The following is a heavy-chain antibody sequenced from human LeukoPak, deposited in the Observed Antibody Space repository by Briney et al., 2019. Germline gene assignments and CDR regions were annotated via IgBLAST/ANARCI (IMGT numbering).Heavy chain of an antibody. CDR2: IRYDGSNK. CDR3: AKDRPPASEGIVGATGHFDY. V-gene: IGHV3-30*02. J-gene: IGHJ4*02. D-gene: IGHD1-26*01. CDR1: GFTFSSYG. Sequence: PGGSLRLSCAASGFTFSSYGMHWVRQAPGKGLEWVAFIRYDGSNKYYADSVKGRFTISRDNSKNTLYLQMNSLRAEDTAVYYCAKDRPPASEGIVGATGHFDYWGQGTLVTVSS.